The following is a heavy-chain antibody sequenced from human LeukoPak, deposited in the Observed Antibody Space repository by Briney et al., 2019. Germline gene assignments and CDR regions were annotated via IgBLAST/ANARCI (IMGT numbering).Heavy chain of an antibody. CDR2: ISAYKDYR. V-gene: IGHV1-18*01. J-gene: IGHJ4*02. D-gene: IGHD3-10*01. Sequence: ASVKVSCKASGYTFTTYGISWVRQAPGEGLEWMGWISAYKDYRRYAQKLQARLTMTTDTSTSTAYMELRSLRSDDTAVYYCARVTFQGNYGSGSPDYWGQGTLVTVSS. CDR1: GYTFTTYG. CDR3: ARVTFQGNYGSGSPDY.